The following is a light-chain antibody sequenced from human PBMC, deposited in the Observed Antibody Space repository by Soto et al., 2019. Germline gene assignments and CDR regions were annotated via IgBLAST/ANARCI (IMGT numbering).Light chain of an antibody. V-gene: IGLV2-23*02. J-gene: IGLJ3*02. Sequence: QSALTQPASVSGSTGQSITISCTGTSSDVGSYNLVSWYQQLPGKAPKLIIYEVNERPSGISDRFSGSKSGNTASLTISGLQGEDEAYYYCCSYVGSSILMFGGGTKLTVL. CDR2: EVN. CDR3: CSYVGSSILM. CDR1: SSDVGSYNL.